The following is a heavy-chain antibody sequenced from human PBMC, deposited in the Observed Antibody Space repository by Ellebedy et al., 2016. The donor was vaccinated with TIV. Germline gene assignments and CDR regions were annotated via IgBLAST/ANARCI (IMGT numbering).Heavy chain of an antibody. V-gene: IGHV5-51*01. D-gene: IGHD2-21*02. J-gene: IGHJ4*02. CDR1: GYSFTSYW. Sequence: GESLKISXKGSGYSFTSYWIGWVRQMPGKGLEWMGIIYPGDSDTRYSPSSQGQVTISADKSISTAYLQWSSLKASDTAMYYCARSTAVSANYFDYWGQGTLVTVSS. CDR2: IYPGDSDT. CDR3: ARSTAVSANYFDY.